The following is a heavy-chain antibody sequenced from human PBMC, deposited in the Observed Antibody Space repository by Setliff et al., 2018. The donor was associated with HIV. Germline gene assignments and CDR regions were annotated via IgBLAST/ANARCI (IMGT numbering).Heavy chain of an antibody. D-gene: IGHD3-10*01. V-gene: IGHV1-8*01. J-gene: IGHJ6*04. CDR3: ARGKGVGGVVITGGLDV. CDR2: MNPNTGVS. Sequence: ASVKVSCKASGHTFTNVDIHWLRRATGQGLEWMGWMNPNTGVSGYALKFQARVTMTRDTSISTAYMELSSLTSEETAVYYCARGKGVGGVVITGGLDVWGKGTTVTVSS. CDR1: GHTFTNVD.